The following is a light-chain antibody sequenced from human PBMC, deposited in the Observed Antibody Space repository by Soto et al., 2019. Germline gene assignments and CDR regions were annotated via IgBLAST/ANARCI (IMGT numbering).Light chain of an antibody. CDR1: RSVSSSY. Sequence: VLTQSPGTLSLSPGQSATLSCRTSRSVSSSYIAWYQHKPGQAPRLLIYATSSRATGIPDRFSGRGSGTDFTLTSSRLEPEDSSVYYCQQYGTLMTFGGGTKVEIK. CDR3: QQYGTLMT. CDR2: ATS. V-gene: IGKV3-20*01. J-gene: IGKJ4*01.